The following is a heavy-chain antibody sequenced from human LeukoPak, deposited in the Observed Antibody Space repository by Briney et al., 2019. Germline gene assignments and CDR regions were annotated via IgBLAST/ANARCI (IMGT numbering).Heavy chain of an antibody. Sequence: GGSLRLSCVDSGFTASILYFHWVRQAPGKGLEWVAVISYDGSNKYYADSVKGRFTISRDNSKNTLYLQMNSLRAEDTAVYYCAKETQATRTYYYYGMDVWGQGTTVTVSS. V-gene: IGHV3-30*18. CDR2: ISYDGSNK. CDR1: GFTASILY. J-gene: IGHJ6*02. CDR3: AKETQATRTYYYYGMDV.